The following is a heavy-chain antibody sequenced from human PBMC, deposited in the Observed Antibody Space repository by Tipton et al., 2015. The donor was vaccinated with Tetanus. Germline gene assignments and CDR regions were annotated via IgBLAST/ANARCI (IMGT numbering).Heavy chain of an antibody. CDR1: GFTVSSNY. Sequence: QLVQSGGGLIQPGGSLRLSCAASGFTVSSNYMSWVRQAPGKGLEWVSRINSDGSSTSYADSVKGRFTISRDNAKNTLYLQMNSLRAEDTALYYCAKDTGVTPHYGMDVWGQGTTVTVSS. CDR2: INSDGSST. J-gene: IGHJ6*02. CDR3: AKDTGVTPHYGMDV. V-gene: IGHV3-74*01. D-gene: IGHD2-21*02.